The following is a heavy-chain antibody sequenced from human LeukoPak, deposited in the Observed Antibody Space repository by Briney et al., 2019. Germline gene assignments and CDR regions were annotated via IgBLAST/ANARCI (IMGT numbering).Heavy chain of an antibody. CDR2: IGSRANKI. CDR3: AGSTTGSSSGYIH. V-gene: IGHV3-23*01. J-gene: IGHJ4*02. CDR1: GITFRNYA. D-gene: IGHD5-18*01. Sequence: GGSLRLSCVASGITFRNYAVGWVRQAPEKGLDWVSVIGSRANKIHCADSVKGQYTTTRDNSEKIIYLKMNNLGVEDTAVYDCAGSTTGSSSGYIHWGQGTLVTVSS.